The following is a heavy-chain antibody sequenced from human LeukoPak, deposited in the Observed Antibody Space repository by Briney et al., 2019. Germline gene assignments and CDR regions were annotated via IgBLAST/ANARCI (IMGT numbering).Heavy chain of an antibody. V-gene: IGHV1-46*01. Sequence: ASVKVSCKASGYTFTSYYMHWVRQAPGQGLEWMGIINPSGGSTSYAQKFQGRVTMTRDTSTSTVYMELSSLRSEDTAVYYCARVAWEGSYCGGDCYPFDYWGQGTLVTVSS. J-gene: IGHJ4*02. CDR2: INPSGGST. CDR1: GYTFTSYY. D-gene: IGHD2-21*02. CDR3: ARVAWEGSYCGGDCYPFDY.